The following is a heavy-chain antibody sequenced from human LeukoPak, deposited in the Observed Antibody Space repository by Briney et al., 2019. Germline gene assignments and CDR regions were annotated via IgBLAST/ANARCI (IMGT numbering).Heavy chain of an antibody. J-gene: IGHJ4*02. Sequence: SETLSLTCTVSGGSISSGGYYWSWIRQHPGKGLEWIGYIYYSGSTYYNPSLKSRVTISVDTSKNQFSLKLSSVTAADTAVYYCARVPLGGLGSGYLGTHFDYWGKGTLVTVSS. D-gene: IGHD3-22*01. CDR3: ARVPLGGLGSGYLGTHFDY. CDR2: IYYSGST. V-gene: IGHV4-31*03. CDR1: GGSISSGGYY.